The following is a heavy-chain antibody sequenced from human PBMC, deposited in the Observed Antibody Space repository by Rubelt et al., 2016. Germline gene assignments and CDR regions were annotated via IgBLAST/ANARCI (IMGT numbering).Heavy chain of an antibody. J-gene: IGHJ4*02. CDR2: LIRDASSA. D-gene: IGHD4-17*01. V-gene: IGHV3-74*01. CDR1: GFTFSSYW. Sequence: GLVQPGGSLRICCAGSGFTFSSYWMHWVRQAPGEGLVWVSRLIRDASSAIYADSVKGRFTISRDNAKSTLYLQMNSLRAEDTAVYYCATGLREAFDLWGQGTLVTVSS. CDR3: ATGLREAFDL.